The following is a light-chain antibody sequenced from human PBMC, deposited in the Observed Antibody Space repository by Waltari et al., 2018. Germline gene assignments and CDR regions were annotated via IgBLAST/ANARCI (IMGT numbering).Light chain of an antibody. V-gene: IGKV2-28*01. CDR3: MQALQTPRT. Sequence: PLSLPVTPGEPASISCRSSQSLQHSNGYNYLDWFLQKPGQSPQLLIYLGSNRASGVPDRFSGSGSGTDFTLRISRVEAEDVGVYYCMQALQTPRTFGPG. CDR1: QSLQHSNGYNY. J-gene: IGKJ3*01. CDR2: LGS.